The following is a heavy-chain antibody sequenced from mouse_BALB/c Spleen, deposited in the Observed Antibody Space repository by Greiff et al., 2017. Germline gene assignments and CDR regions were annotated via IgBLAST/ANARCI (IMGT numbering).Heavy chain of an antibody. J-gene: IGHJ4*01. D-gene: IGHD4-1*01. V-gene: IGHV5-17*02. CDR2: ISSGSSTI. CDR3: ARPNWAYAMDY. CDR1: GFTFSSFG. Sequence: DVQLVESGGGLVQPGGSRKLSCAASGFTFSSFGMHWVRQAPEKGLEWVAYISSGSSTIYYADTVKGRFTISRDNPKNTLFLQMTSLRSEDTAMYYCARPNWAYAMDYWGQGTSVTVSS.